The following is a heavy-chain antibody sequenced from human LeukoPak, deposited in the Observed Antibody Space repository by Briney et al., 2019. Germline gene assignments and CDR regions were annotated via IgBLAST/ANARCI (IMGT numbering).Heavy chain of an antibody. J-gene: IGHJ4*02. V-gene: IGHV4-34*01. D-gene: IGHD6-13*01. CDR2: INHSGST. CDR1: GGSFSGYY. Sequence: PSETLSLTCAVYGGSFSGYYWSWIRQPPGKGLEWIGEINHSGSTNYNPSLKSRVTISVDTSKNQFSLKLSSVTAADTAVYYCAGGSSWYKVDYWGQGTLVTVSS. CDR3: AGGSSWYKVDY.